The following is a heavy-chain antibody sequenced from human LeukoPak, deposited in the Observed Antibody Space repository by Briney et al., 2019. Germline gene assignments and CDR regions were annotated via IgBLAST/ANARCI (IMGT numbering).Heavy chain of an antibody. CDR2: INPNSGGT. D-gene: IGHD6-6*01. V-gene: IGHV1-2*02. CDR3: VRDWEWKAARNLFDP. J-gene: IGHJ5*02. Sequence: ASVKVSCKASGYTFTGYYMHWVRQAPGQGVEWMGWINPNSGGTNYAQKFQGRVTMTRDTSISTAYMELSRLRSDDTAVYYCVRDWEWKAARNLFDPWGQGTRVTVSS. CDR1: GYTFTGYY.